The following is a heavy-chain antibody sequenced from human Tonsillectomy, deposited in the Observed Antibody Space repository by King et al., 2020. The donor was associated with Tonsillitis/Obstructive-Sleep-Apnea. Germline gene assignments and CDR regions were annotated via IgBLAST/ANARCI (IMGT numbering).Heavy chain of an antibody. CDR3: ARKPDYYYYGMDV. CDR2: IYYSGST. Sequence: QLQESGPGLVKPSETLSLTCTVSGGSISSSSYYWGWIRQPPGKGLEWIGSIYYSGSTYYNPSLKSRVTISVDTSKNQFSLKLSSVTAADTAVYYCARKPDYYYYGMDVWGQGTTVTVSS. V-gene: IGHV4-39*07. J-gene: IGHJ6*02. CDR1: GGSISSSSYY.